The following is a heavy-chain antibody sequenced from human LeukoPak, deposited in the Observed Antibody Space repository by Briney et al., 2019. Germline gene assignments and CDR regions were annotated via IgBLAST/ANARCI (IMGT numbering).Heavy chain of an antibody. CDR1: GFTFSNYA. CDR2: INGGGDNA. J-gene: IGHJ4*01. Sequence: GGSLRLSCAASGFTFSNYAMTWLRQAPGKWLECVSGINGGGDNAYYTNSVKGRFTISRDNSKNTLYLQMSSLRAEDTAVYYCAKTNGYFDSWGQGTLVTVSS. CDR3: AKTNGYFDS. V-gene: IGHV3-23*01.